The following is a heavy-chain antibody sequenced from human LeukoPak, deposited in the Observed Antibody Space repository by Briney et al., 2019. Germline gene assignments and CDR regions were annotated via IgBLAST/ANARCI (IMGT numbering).Heavy chain of an antibody. CDR3: VKDANYDSSGYSIDY. Sequence: PGGSLRLSCAASGFTFDDYAMHWVRQAPGKGLEWVSVISWNSGGIGYADSVKGRFTISRDNAKNSLYLQMNSLRAEDTALYYCVKDANYDSSGYSIDYWGQGTLVTVSS. CDR1: GFTFDDYA. J-gene: IGHJ4*02. D-gene: IGHD3-22*01. CDR2: ISWNSGGI. V-gene: IGHV3-9*01.